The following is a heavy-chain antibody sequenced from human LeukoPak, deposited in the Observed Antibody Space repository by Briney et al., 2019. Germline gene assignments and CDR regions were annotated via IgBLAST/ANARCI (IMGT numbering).Heavy chain of an antibody. CDR3: ARRAAGTLGYLQY. D-gene: IGHD6-19*01. CDR1: GFTFGDYA. V-gene: IGHV3-43*02. Sequence: PGGSLRLSCAASGFTFGDYAIHWVRQAPGKGLEWVSLISGDTIDTYYADSVKGRFTISRDNSKNALYLQMNSLRAEDTALYYCARRAAGTLGYLQYWGQGTLVTVSS. CDR2: ISGDTIDT. J-gene: IGHJ1*01.